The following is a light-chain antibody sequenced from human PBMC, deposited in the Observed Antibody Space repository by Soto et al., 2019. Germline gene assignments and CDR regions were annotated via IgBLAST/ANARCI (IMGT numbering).Light chain of an antibody. CDR3: CSYAGSSPSV. J-gene: IGLJ1*01. CDR2: EVS. V-gene: IGLV2-23*02. CDR1: SSDVGSYNL. Sequence: QSALTQPASVSGSPGQSITISCTGTSSDVGSYNLVSWYQQHPGKAPNLMIYEVSKRPSGVSNRFSGSKSGNTASLTISGRQAEYEADYYCCSYAGSSPSVFGTGTKLTVL.